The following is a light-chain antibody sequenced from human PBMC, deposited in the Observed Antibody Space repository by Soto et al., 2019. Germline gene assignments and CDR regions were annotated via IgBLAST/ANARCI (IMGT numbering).Light chain of an antibody. CDR1: QTISDF. V-gene: IGKV1-5*01. Sequence: DIQMTQSPSTLSASVGDRVTITCRASQTISDFLAWYQHKPGEAPKLLIAEASRLESGVPSRFSGGGSGTEFTLTISCLHPDDFATYYCQHYSSVWAFGQGTKV. CDR3: QHYSSVWA. CDR2: EAS. J-gene: IGKJ1*01.